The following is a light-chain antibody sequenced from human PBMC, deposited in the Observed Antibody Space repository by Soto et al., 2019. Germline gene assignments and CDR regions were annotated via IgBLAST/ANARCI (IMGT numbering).Light chain of an antibody. CDR3: QKYNNWPGT. Sequence: EIVLTQSPGTLSVSPGERATLSCRASQSVSSKLAWYQQKPGQAPRLLFYGASTGATGIPARFSGSGSETEFSLSISSLPSEDFAVYYCQKYNNWPGTFGQGNKVDIK. V-gene: IGKV3-15*01. CDR1: QSVSSK. CDR2: GAS. J-gene: IGKJ1*01.